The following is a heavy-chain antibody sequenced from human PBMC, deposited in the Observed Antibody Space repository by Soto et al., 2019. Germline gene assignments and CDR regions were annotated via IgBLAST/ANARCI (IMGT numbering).Heavy chain of an antibody. J-gene: IGHJ4*02. V-gene: IGHV3-23*05. CDR3: AKDAVYNDGLWIMDH. CDR2: IYGSGRGI. D-gene: IGHD2-21*01. Sequence: LRLSCTASGLPHSNFAMMWVRQAPGKGLECISGIYGSGRGIEYADSVKGRFTISRDNSKNTVYLQMTDLRVDDTAVYYCAKDAVYNDGLWIMDHWGQGTQVTVSS. CDR1: GLPHSNFA.